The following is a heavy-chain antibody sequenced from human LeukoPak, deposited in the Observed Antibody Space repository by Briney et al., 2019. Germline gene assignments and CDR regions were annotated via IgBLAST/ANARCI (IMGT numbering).Heavy chain of an antibody. CDR2: INSDGSST. V-gene: IGHV3-74*01. Sequence: GGPLRLSCAASGFTFSSYWMHWVRQAPGKGLVWVSRINSDGSSTSYADSVKGRFTISRDNAKNTLYLQMNSLRAEDTAVYYCARRGYYYGMDVWGQGTTVTVSS. J-gene: IGHJ6*02. CDR3: ARRGYYYGMDV. CDR1: GFTFSSYW.